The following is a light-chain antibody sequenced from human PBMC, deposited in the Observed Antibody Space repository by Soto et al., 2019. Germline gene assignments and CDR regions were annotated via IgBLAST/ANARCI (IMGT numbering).Light chain of an antibody. V-gene: IGKV3-20*01. Sequence: EIVLTQSPGTLSLSPGERATLSCRASQSVSSSYLAWYQQKPGQAPRLLIYGVSTRATGIPDRFSGSGSGTDFTLTISTLEPEDFAVYYCQQYGGTFGQGTKLEIK. J-gene: IGKJ2*01. CDR1: QSVSSSY. CDR2: GVS. CDR3: QQYGGT.